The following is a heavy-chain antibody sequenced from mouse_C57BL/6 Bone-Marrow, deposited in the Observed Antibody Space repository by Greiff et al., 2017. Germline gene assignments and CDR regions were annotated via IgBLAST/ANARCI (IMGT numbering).Heavy chain of an antibody. Sequence: EVQLQQSGAELVRPGASVKLSCTASGFNIKDDYMHWVKQRPEQGLEWIGWIDPENGDTEYASKFQGKATITADTSSNTAYLQLSILTSEDTAVYYCTTFYYTEYVDVWGTGTTVTVSS. J-gene: IGHJ1*03. CDR3: TTFYYTEYVDV. CDR1: GFNIKDDY. D-gene: IGHD1-1*01. V-gene: IGHV14-4*01. CDR2: IDPENGDT.